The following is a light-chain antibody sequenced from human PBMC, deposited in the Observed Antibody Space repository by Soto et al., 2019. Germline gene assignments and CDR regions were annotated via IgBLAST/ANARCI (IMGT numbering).Light chain of an antibody. V-gene: IGKV1-9*01. CDR3: QQINSYPVT. J-gene: IGKJ4*01. CDR1: QGISSY. CDR2: SAS. Sequence: DIHLTQSPAFLSASIGDKVTITCRASQGISSYLAWYQQKPGKPPNLLIYSASTLQSGVPSRVSGSGSGTEFTLTISSLQPEDFATYFCQQINSYPVTFGGGTKVEIQ.